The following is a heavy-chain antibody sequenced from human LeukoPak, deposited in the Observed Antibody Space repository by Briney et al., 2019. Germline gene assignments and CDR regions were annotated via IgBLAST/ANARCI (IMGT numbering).Heavy chain of an antibody. D-gene: IGHD3-10*01. J-gene: IGHJ3*02. CDR3: ARFIGANDAFDI. CDR2: IGTAGDT. V-gene: IGHV3-13*01. Sequence: GGSLRLSCAASGFTFSSYDMHWVRQATGKGLEWVSAIGTAGDTYYPGSVKGRFTISRENAKNSLYLQMNSLRAGDTAVYYCARFIGANDAFDIWGQGTMVTVSS. CDR1: GFTFSSYD.